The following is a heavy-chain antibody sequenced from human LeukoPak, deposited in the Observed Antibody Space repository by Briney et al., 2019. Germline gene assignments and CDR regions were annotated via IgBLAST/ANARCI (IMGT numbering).Heavy chain of an antibody. Sequence: ASVKVSCKASGYTFTSHGFSWVRQAPGQGLEWMGWISPYNTNTNYAQKLQGRVTMTTDTSTSTAYMELRSLRSDDTAVYYCARATNWNYAFDIWSQGTMVTVSS. D-gene: IGHD1-7*01. CDR2: ISPYNTNT. CDR3: ARATNWNYAFDI. CDR1: GYTFTSHG. V-gene: IGHV1-18*01. J-gene: IGHJ3*02.